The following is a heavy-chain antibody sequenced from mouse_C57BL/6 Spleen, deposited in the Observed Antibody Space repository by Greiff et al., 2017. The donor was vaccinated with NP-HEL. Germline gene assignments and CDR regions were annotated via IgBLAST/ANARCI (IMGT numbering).Heavy chain of an antibody. CDR3: AGDYGGGMDY. J-gene: IGHJ4*01. V-gene: IGHV1-82*01. D-gene: IGHD1-1*02. Sequence: VQLQQSGPELVKPGASVKISCKASGYAFSSSWMNWVKQRPGKGLEWIGRIYPGDGDTNYNGKFKGKATLTADKSSSTAYMQLSSLTSEDSSDYFCAGDYGGGMDYWGQGTSVTVSS. CDR1: GYAFSSSW. CDR2: IYPGDGDT.